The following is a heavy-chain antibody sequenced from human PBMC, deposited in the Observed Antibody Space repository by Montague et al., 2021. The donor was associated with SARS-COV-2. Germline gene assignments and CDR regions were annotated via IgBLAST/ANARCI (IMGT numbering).Heavy chain of an antibody. CDR2: IYWDGDQ. D-gene: IGHD3-3*01. CDR3: ARRYDFYRAEAFDV. J-gene: IGHJ3*01. Sequence: PALVKPTQTLTLTCTFSGFSLTTSGVGVGWIRQPPGKALEWLALIYWDGDQRYSPSLKTRLTITKGTSKNRVVLTMTNLDPVDTATYYCARRYDFYRAEAFDVWGQGTMLTVSS. CDR1: GFSLTTSGVG. V-gene: IGHV2-5*02.